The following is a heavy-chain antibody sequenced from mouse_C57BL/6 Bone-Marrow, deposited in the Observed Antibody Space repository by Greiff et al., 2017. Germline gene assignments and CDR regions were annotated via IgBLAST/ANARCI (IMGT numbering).Heavy chain of an antibody. D-gene: IGHD1-1*01. Sequence: EVKLLESGGDLVKPGGSLKLSCAASGFTFSSYGMSWVRQTPDKRLEWVATISSGGSYTYYPDSVKGRFTISRDNAKNTLYLQMSSLKSEDTAMYYCARDGRGYYGSSYGFAYWGQGTLVTVSA. V-gene: IGHV5-6*01. CDR3: ARDGRGYYGSSYGFAY. J-gene: IGHJ3*01. CDR2: ISSGGSYT. CDR1: GFTFSSYG.